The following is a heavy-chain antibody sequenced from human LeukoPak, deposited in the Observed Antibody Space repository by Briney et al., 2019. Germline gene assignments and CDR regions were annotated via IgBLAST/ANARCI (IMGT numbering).Heavy chain of an antibody. J-gene: IGHJ3*02. CDR3: AKDRGITMMRSLDAFDI. Sequence: GGSLRLSCAASGFTFSSYAMSWVRRAPGKGLGWVSAISGSGGSTYYADSVKGRFTISRDNSKNTLYLQMNSLRAEDTAVYYCAKDRGITMMRSLDAFDIWGQGTMVTVSS. D-gene: IGHD3-22*01. V-gene: IGHV3-23*01. CDR1: GFTFSSYA. CDR2: ISGSGGST.